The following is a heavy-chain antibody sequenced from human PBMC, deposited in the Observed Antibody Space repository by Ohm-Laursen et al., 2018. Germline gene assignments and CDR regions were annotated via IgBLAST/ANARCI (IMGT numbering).Heavy chain of an antibody. J-gene: IGHJ4*02. D-gene: IGHD7-27*01. CDR1: GFTFRNYG. CDR3: ARDRGNWGSSFDY. CDR2: IWYDGSNK. Sequence: SLRLSCSASGFTFRNYGMQWVRQAPGKGLEWVALIWYDGSNKDYADSVKGRFTISRDNSKNTLYLQMNSLRAEDTAVYYCARDRGNWGSSFDYWGQGTLVTVSS. V-gene: IGHV3-33*01.